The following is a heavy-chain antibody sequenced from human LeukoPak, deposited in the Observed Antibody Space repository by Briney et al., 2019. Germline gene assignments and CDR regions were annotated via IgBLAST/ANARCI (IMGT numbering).Heavy chain of an antibody. CDR2: INHSGST. CDR3: ARQGRGTNRSLWGFDY. D-gene: IGHD3-16*01. J-gene: IGHJ4*02. Sequence: SETLSLTCAVYGASFSNYYWSWIRQAPGKGLEWIGEINHSGSTNYNPSLKSRVTISVDTSKNQFSLKLSSVTAADTAVYYCARQGRGTNRSLWGFDYWGQGTLVTVSS. V-gene: IGHV4-34*01. CDR1: GASFSNYY.